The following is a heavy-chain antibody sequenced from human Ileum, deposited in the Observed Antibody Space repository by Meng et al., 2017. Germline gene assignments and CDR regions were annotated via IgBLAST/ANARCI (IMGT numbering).Heavy chain of an antibody. CDR3: ASPPSEGDL. V-gene: IGHV3-30*04. D-gene: IGHD3-10*01. CDR2: ISYDGSNK. Sequence: LGECGGAGVQPGRALSVSCAAAGFTLRRYAMHGVRQARGKGLEWVSVISYDGSNKYYADPVKGRFTISRDNSKNTLYLQMNSLRAEDTAVYYCASPPSEGDLWGRGTLVTVSS. CDR1: GFTLRRYA. J-gene: IGHJ2*01.